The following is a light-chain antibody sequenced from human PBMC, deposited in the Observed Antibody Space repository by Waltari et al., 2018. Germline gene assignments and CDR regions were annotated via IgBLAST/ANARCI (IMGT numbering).Light chain of an antibody. V-gene: IGKV4-1*01. J-gene: IGKJ1*01. CDR3: QQYYSFPRT. CDR1: QSLYFGSNDKTY. CDR2: WAS. Sequence: DIVMTQSPDFLAVSLGETATIKCKSSQSLYFGSNDKTYLSWFQQKPGQPPRLLIYWASRRDSVVPGRFSGGGSETDFTLTISGLQVEDVAVYYCQQYYSFPRTFGQGTRIEIK.